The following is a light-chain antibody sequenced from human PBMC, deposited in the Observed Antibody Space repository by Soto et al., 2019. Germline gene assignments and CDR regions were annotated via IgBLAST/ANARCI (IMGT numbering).Light chain of an antibody. V-gene: IGKV1-39*01. Sequence: DIPMTQSPSSLSASVGDRVTITCRASQGISSYLNWYQQRPGKPPNLLIYAASSLPSGVPSRFSGSGVGTDFTLTISSLQPEDFATYYCQQTYSAPRTFGPGTRVDIK. CDR1: QGISSY. CDR3: QQTYSAPRT. CDR2: AAS. J-gene: IGKJ3*01.